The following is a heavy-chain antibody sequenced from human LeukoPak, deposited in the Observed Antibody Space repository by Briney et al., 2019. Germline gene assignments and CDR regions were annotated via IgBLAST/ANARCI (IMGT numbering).Heavy chain of an antibody. Sequence: PGGSLRLSCAASGFTFSSYAMHWVRQAPGKGLEWVAVISYDGSNKYYADSVKGRFTISRDNSKNTLYLQMNSLRAEDTAVYYCAKNGGGYYYYFDYWGQGTLVTVSS. CDR3: AKNGGGYYYYFDY. CDR2: ISYDGSNK. V-gene: IGHV3-30-3*02. CDR1: GFTFSSYA. J-gene: IGHJ4*02. D-gene: IGHD3-22*01.